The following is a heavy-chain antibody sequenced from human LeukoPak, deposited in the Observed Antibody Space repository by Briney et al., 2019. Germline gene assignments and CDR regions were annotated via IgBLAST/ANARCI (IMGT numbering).Heavy chain of an antibody. CDR3: AKEDTYYYDSSGYYPPGCFDY. V-gene: IGHV3-23*01. D-gene: IGHD3-22*01. J-gene: IGHJ4*02. CDR1: GFTFSSYA. Sequence: PGGSLRLSCAASGFTFSSYAMSWVRQAPGKGLEWVSDISGSGGSTYYADSVKGRFTISRDNSKNTLYLQMNSLRAEDTAVYYSAKEDTYYYDSSGYYPPGCFDYWGQGTLVTVSS. CDR2: ISGSGGST.